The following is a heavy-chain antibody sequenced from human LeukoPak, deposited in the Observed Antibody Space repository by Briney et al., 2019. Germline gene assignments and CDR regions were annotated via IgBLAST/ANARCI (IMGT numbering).Heavy chain of an antibody. CDR2: ISSSSSYI. V-gene: IGHV3-21*01. J-gene: IGHJ4*02. CDR1: GFTFSSYS. CDR3: ARDLVKLGIWEPFDY. Sequence: KSGGSLRLSCAASGFTFSSYSMNWVRQAPGKGLEWVSSISSSSSYIYYADSVKGRFTISRDNAKNSLYLQMNSLRAEDTAVYYCARDLVKLGIWEPFDYWGQGTLVTVSS. D-gene: IGHD1-26*01.